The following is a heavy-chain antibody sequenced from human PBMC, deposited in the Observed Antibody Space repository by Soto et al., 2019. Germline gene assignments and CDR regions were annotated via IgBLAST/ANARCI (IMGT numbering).Heavy chain of an antibody. CDR2: IYSVGST. CDR3: ARAYPDFGVVARWDAFDI. V-gene: IGHV3-53*01. J-gene: IGHJ3*02. D-gene: IGHD3-3*01. CDR1: GFTVSSNY. Sequence: GGSLRLSCAASGFTVSSNYMSWVRPAPGKGLEWVSVIYSVGSTYYADSVKSRFTISRDNSKNTLYLQRNSLRAEDTAVYDWARAYPDFGVVARWDAFDIWGQGTMVTVSS.